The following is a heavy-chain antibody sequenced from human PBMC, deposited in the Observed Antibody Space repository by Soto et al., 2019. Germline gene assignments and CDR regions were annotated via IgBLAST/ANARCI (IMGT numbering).Heavy chain of an antibody. CDR3: ARVMYWTNYYYGMDV. CDR1: GGSISSGGYY. Sequence: TSETLSLTCTVSGGSISSGGYYWSWIRQHPGKGLEWIGYIYYSGSTYYNPSLKSRVTISVDTSKNQFSLKLSSVTAADTAVYYCARVMYWTNYYYGMDVWGQGTTVTVS. D-gene: IGHD2-15*01. V-gene: IGHV4-31*03. J-gene: IGHJ6*02. CDR2: IYYSGST.